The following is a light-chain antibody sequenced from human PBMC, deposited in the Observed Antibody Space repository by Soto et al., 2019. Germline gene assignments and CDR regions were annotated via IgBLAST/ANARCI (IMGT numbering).Light chain of an antibody. J-gene: IGKJ5*01. V-gene: IGKV3-20*01. CDR3: QQYGSSPIT. CDR2: GAS. Sequence: EIVLTQSPGTLSLSPGERATLSCRASQSVSNNYLAWYQQKPGQAPRLLIYGASNRATGIPDRFSGDGSVTHFTLTISRLEAEDFVMYYCQQYGSSPITFGQGTRLEIK. CDR1: QSVSNNY.